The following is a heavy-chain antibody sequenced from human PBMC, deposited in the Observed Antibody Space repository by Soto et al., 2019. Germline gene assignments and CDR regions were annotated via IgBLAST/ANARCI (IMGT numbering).Heavy chain of an antibody. Sequence: GASVKVSCKASGYTFTGYYMHWVRQAPGQGLEWMGWINPNSGGTNYAQKFQGWVTMTRDTSISTAYMELSRLRSDDTAVYYCARANFGGILRFLEWSSPYGMDVWGQGTRVTVSS. CDR3: ARANFGGILRFLEWSSPYGMDV. CDR2: INPNSGGT. J-gene: IGHJ6*02. D-gene: IGHD3-3*01. V-gene: IGHV1-2*04. CDR1: GYTFTGYY.